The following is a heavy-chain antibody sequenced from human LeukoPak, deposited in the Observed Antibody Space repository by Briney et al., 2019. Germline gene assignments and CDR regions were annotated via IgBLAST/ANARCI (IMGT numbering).Heavy chain of an antibody. CDR2: ISGSGGST. J-gene: IGHJ4*02. CDR1: GFTVSSNY. CDR3: AKRHIPKSFGVAHDY. V-gene: IGHV3-23*01. Sequence: GGSLRLSCAASGFTVSSNYMSWARQAPGKGLEWVSAISGSGGSTYYADSVKGRFTISRDNSKNTLYLQMNSLRAEDTAVYYCAKRHIPKSFGVAHDYWGQGTLVTVSS. D-gene: IGHD3-3*01.